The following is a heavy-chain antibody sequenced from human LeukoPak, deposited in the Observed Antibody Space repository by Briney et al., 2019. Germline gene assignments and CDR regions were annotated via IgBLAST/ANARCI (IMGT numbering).Heavy chain of an antibody. CDR1: GFTFSSYA. D-gene: IGHD2-21*02. Sequence: GGSLRLSCAASGFTFSSYAMHWVRQAPGKGLEWVAVISYDGSNKYYADSVKGRFTISRDNSKNTLYLQMNSLRAEDTAVYYCAREVTTGQCWGQGTLVTVSS. J-gene: IGHJ4*02. V-gene: IGHV3-30-3*01. CDR2: ISYDGSNK. CDR3: AREVTTGQC.